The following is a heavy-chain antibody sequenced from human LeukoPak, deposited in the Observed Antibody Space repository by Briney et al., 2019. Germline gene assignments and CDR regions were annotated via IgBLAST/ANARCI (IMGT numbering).Heavy chain of an antibody. V-gene: IGHV1-2*02. Sequence: RASVKVSCKASGYTFTGYYMHWVRQAPGQGLGWMGWINPNSGGTNYAQKFQGRVTMTRDTSISTAYMELSRLRSDDTAVYYCARDCRIGSTYYYGSGSPRRRYFDYWGQGTLVTVSS. CDR1: GYTFTGYY. CDR2: INPNSGGT. J-gene: IGHJ4*02. CDR3: ARDCRIGSTYYYGSGSPRRRYFDY. D-gene: IGHD3-10*01.